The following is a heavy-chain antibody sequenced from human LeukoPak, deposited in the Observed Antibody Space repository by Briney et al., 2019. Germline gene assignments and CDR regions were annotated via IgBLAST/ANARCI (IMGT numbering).Heavy chain of an antibody. Sequence: PSQTLSLTCTVSGGSISSGDYYWSWIRQPPGKGLEWIGYIYYSGSTYYNPSLKSRVTISVDTSKNQFSLKLSSVTAADTAVYYCARAPAVAGHFDYWGQGTLVTVSS. J-gene: IGHJ4*02. CDR1: GGSISSGDYY. D-gene: IGHD6-19*01. V-gene: IGHV4-30-4*01. CDR3: ARAPAVAGHFDY. CDR2: IYYSGST.